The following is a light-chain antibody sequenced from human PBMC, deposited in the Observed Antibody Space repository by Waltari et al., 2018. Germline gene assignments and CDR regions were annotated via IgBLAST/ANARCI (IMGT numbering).Light chain of an antibody. Sequence: DVVLTQSPLSLPVTLGQPASISCKSSQTLVHSDGNTYLAWFHQRPGQSPRRLIYKVSNRESGVPDRFSASGSGTDFTLKISRVEAEDVGVYYCMQGTHWPLTFGGETKVEMK. CDR3: MQGTHWPLT. V-gene: IGKV2-30*02. CDR2: KVS. J-gene: IGKJ4*01. CDR1: QTLVHSDGNTY.